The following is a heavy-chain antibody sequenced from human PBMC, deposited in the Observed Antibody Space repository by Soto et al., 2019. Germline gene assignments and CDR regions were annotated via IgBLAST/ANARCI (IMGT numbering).Heavy chain of an antibody. Sequence: QVQLVESGGGVVQPGRSLRLSCAASGFTFSSYGIHWVRQAPGKGLEWVAVISYDGRNKYYADSVKGRFTSSRDHSKNTLYLQMNSLSAKDTAVYYCAKEDATVVTIDYWGQGTLVTASS. D-gene: IGHD4-17*01. CDR3: AKEDATVVTIDY. CDR2: ISYDGRNK. CDR1: GFTFSSYG. V-gene: IGHV3-30*18. J-gene: IGHJ4*02.